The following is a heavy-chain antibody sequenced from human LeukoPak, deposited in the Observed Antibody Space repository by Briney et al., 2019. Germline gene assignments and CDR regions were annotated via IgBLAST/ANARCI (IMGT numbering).Heavy chain of an antibody. D-gene: IGHD6-19*01. Sequence: GRSLRLSCAASGFTFSSYGMHWVRQAPGKGLEWVAVIWYDGSNKYYADSVKGRFTISRDNSKNTLYLQMNSLRAEDTAVYYCARVRGIAVAGIGWANHDAFDIWGQGTMVTVSS. CDR1: GFTFSSYG. CDR2: IWYDGSNK. V-gene: IGHV3-33*01. CDR3: ARVRGIAVAGIGWANHDAFDI. J-gene: IGHJ3*02.